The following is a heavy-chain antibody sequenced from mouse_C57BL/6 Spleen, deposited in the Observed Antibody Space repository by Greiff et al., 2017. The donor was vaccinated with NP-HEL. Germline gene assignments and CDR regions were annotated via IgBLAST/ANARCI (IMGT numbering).Heavy chain of an antibody. J-gene: IGHJ2*01. CDR3: ARSPFHYDGCAYYSNYLFAY. Sequence: EVQLQQSGPELVKPGASVKIPCKASGYTFTDYNMDWVKQSHGKSLEWIGDINPNNGGTIYNQKFKGKAKLTVDKSSSTAYMELRSLTSEDTAVYYWARSPFHYDGCAYYSNYLFAYWGQGTTLTVSS. D-gene: IGHD2-5*01. CDR2: INPNNGGT. CDR1: GYTFTDYN. V-gene: IGHV1-18*01.